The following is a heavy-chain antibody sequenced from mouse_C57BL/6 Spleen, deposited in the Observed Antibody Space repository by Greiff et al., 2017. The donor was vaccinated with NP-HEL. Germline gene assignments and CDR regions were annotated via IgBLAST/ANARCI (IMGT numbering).Heavy chain of an antibody. CDR1: GYAFSSYW. D-gene: IGHD2-1*01. J-gene: IGHJ3*01. CDR3: ARYGNYLAWFAY. V-gene: IGHV1-80*01. CDR2: IYPGDGDT. Sequence: VQLQESGAELVKPGASVKISCKASGYAFSSYWMNWVKQRPGKGLEWIGQIYPGDGDTNYNGKFKGKATLTADKSSSTAYMQLSSLTSEDSAVYFCARYGNYLAWFAYWGQGTLVTVSA.